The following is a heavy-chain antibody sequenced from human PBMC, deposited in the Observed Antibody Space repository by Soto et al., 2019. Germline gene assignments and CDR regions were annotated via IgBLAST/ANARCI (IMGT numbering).Heavy chain of an antibody. V-gene: IGHV3-30*18. CDR2: ISYDGSNK. CDR1: GFTFSSYG. J-gene: IGHJ4*02. CDR3: AKDLGAAARYYFDY. D-gene: IGHD6-13*01. Sequence: GGSLRLSCAASGFTFSSYGMHWVRQAPGKGLEWVAVISYDGSNKYCADSVKGRFTISRDNSKNTLYLQMNSLRAEDTAVYYCAKDLGAAARYYFDYWGQGTLVTVSS.